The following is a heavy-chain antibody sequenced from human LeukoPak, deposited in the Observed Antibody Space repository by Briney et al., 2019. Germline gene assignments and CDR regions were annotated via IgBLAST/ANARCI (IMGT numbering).Heavy chain of an antibody. J-gene: IGHJ3*02. CDR3: AKFRRYCSSTSCRADAFDI. Sequence: GGSLRLSCGASGFTFSSYAMSWVRQAPGKGLEWVSAISGSGGSTYYADSVKGRFTISRDNSKNTLYLQMNSLRAEDTAVYYCAKFRRYCSSTSCRADAFDIWGQGTMVTVSS. CDR2: ISGSGGST. D-gene: IGHD2-2*01. CDR1: GFTFSSYA. V-gene: IGHV3-23*01.